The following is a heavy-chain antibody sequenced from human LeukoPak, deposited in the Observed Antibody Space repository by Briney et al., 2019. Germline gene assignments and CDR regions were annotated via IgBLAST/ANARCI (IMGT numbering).Heavy chain of an antibody. J-gene: IGHJ4*02. Sequence: GGSLRLSCAASGFTFSSYGMHWVRQAPGKGLEWVAVISYDGSNKYYADSVKGRFTISRDNGKDTLYLQMNSLRAEDTAVYCCAKAPGSSGYYGPFDYWGQGSLVTVSS. CDR2: ISYDGSNK. V-gene: IGHV3-30*18. CDR3: AKAPGSSGYYGPFDY. CDR1: GFTFSSYG. D-gene: IGHD3-22*01.